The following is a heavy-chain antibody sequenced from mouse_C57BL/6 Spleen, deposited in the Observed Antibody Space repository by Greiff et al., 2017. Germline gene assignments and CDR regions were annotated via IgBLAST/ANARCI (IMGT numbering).Heavy chain of an antibody. D-gene: IGHD3-3*01. CDR2: ISSGSSNI. J-gene: IGHJ1*03. CDR1: GFTFSDYG. Sequence: EVQLVESGGGLVKPGGSLKLSCAASGFTFSDYGMHWVRQAPEKGLEWVAYISSGSSNIYYADTVKGRFTISRDNAKNTLFLQMTSLRSEDTAMYYCARPGRWYFDVWGTGTTVTVSS. CDR3: ARPGRWYFDV. V-gene: IGHV5-17*01.